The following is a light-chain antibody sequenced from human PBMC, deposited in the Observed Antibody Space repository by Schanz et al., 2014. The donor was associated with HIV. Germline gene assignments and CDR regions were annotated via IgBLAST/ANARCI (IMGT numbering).Light chain of an antibody. CDR2: SNN. CDR1: RSNIGRNT. V-gene: IGLV1-44*01. CDR3: AAWDDSLSGRV. Sequence: QSVLTQPPSASGTPGQRVTISCSGSRSNIGRNTVNWYQQLPRTAPKLLIYSNNQRPSGVPDRFSGSKSGTSASLAISGLQSEDEADYYCAAWDDSLSGRVFGGGTKLTVL. J-gene: IGLJ3*02.